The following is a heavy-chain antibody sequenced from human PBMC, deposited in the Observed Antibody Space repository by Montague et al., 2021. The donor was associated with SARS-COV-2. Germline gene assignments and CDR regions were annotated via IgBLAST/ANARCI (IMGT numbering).Heavy chain of an antibody. CDR3: VRLRDGVDPSPILGVGPYYSYSYMDV. CDR2: INHGGST. CDR1: GTSFSGYY. J-gene: IGHJ6*03. Sequence: SETLSLTCAVHGTSFSGYYWNWIRQPPGKGLEWIGEINHGGSTKYSPSLKSRLTISADTSKNQFSLKLTSVAAADTAVYYCVRLRDGVDPSPILGVGPYYSYSYMDVGGRGTTVTVSS. D-gene: IGHD3-10*01. V-gene: IGHV4-34*01.